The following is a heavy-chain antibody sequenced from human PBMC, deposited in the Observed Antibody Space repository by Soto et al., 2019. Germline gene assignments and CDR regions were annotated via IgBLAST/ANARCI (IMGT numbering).Heavy chain of an antibody. CDR2: IYYSGST. D-gene: IGHD1-20*01. CDR3: ARYSITGAYYFDY. J-gene: IGHJ4*02. CDR1: GGSISSYY. Sequence: PSETLSLTCTVSGGSISSYYWSWIRQPPGKGLEWIGYIYYSGSTNYNPSLKSRVTISVDTSKNQFSLKLSSVTAADTAVYYCARYSITGAYYFDYWGQGTLVTVSS. V-gene: IGHV4-59*08.